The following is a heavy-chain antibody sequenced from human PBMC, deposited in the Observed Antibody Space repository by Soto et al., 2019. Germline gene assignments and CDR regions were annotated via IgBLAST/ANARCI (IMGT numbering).Heavy chain of an antibody. CDR2: ISGSGGST. CDR1: GFTFNSYA. V-gene: IGHV3-23*01. D-gene: IGHD6-19*01. Sequence: LRLSCAASGFTFNSYAMSWVRQAPGKGLEWVSAISGSGGSTYYADSVKGRFTISRDNSKNTLYLQMNSLRAEDTAVYYCAKDRFLYSRGWYYFDYWGQGTLVTVSS. J-gene: IGHJ4*02. CDR3: AKDRFLYSRGWYYFDY.